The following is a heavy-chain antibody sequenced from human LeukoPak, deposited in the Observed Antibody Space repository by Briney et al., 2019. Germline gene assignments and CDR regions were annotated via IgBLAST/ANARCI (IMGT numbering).Heavy chain of an antibody. D-gene: IGHD5-18*01. Sequence: ASVKVSCKTSGYIFAHNGISWVRQAPGQGPEWMGWISAYNGDTNYAQNFQGRVTMTRDTSTSTVYMELRSLRSDDTAVYYCASDSGYSYGDIDFWGQGTLVTVSS. V-gene: IGHV1-18*01. CDR2: ISAYNGDT. CDR1: GYIFAHNG. CDR3: ASDSGYSYGDIDF. J-gene: IGHJ4*02.